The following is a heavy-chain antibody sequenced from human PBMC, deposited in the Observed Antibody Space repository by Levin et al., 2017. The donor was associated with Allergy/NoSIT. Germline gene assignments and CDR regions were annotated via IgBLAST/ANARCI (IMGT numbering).Heavy chain of an antibody. CDR1: GFTFSSYS. J-gene: IGHJ6*02. V-gene: IGHV3-21*01. CDR3: AREGYCSSTSCPEAYYYGMDG. Sequence: GGSLRLSCAASGFTFSSYSMNWVRQAPGKGLEWVSSISSSSSYIYYADSVKGRFTISRDNAKNSLYLQMNSLRAEDTAVYYCAREGYCSSTSCPEAYYYGMDGWGQGTTVTVSS. CDR2: ISSSSSYI. D-gene: IGHD2-2*01.